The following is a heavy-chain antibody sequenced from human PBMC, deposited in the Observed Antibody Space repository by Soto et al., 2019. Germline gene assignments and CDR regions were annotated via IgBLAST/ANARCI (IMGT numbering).Heavy chain of an antibody. J-gene: IGHJ4*02. CDR1: GYTFTGYY. CDR2: MNPNTGGI. Sequence: QVLLVQSEPEVREPGASVKVSCKASGYTFTGYYLHWVRQAPGQGLEWMGWMNPNTGGINYAQKFEGRVAMTRDTSISAAYLKLGALTSNDTAFYYCARDASQAFRSSLHTDYWGQGTLVTVSS. V-gene: IGHV1-2*02. CDR3: ARDASQAFRSSLHTDY. D-gene: IGHD2-15*01.